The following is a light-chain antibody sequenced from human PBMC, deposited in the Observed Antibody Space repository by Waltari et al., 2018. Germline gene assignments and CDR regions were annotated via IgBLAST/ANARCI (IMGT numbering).Light chain of an antibody. CDR1: VLEKKY. CDR3: FSAADNDVV. Sequence: SYELTQPSSVSVPPGQTAKIPCSGDVLEKKYVRWFQQKPGQAPVLVIYKDIERPSGIPERFSGSSTGTRVTLTISGAQVDDEADYYCFSAADNDVVFGGGTRLTVL. CDR2: KDI. J-gene: IGLJ3*02. V-gene: IGLV3-27*01.